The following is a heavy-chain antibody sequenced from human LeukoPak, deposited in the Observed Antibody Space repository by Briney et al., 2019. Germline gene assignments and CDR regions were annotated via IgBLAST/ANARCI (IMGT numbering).Heavy chain of an antibody. V-gene: IGHV4-34*01. CDR3: ATSPAWYFDR. Sequence: SVTLSLTCAVYGGSFSGYYWSWIRQPPGKGLEWIGEINHSGSTNYNPSLKSRVTISVDTSKNQVSLKLSSVTAADTAVYYCATSPAWYFDRWGRSTLVTVSS. J-gene: IGHJ2*01. D-gene: IGHD2-2*01. CDR1: GGSFSGYY. CDR2: INHSGST.